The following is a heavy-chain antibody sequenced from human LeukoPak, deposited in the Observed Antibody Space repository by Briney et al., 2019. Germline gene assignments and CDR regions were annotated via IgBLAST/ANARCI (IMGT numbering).Heavy chain of an antibody. J-gene: IGHJ6*02. CDR1: GGTFSSYA. V-gene: IGHV1-69*13. CDR2: IIPIFGTA. Sequence: SVNVSCTASGGTFSSYAISWVRQAPGQGLEWMGGIIPIFGTANYAQKFQGRVTITADESTSTAYMELSSLRSEDTAVYYCARVSRLGMTISGIDYYYYYGMDVWGQGTTVTVSS. CDR3: ARVSRLGMTISGIDYYYYYGMDV. D-gene: IGHD1-1*01.